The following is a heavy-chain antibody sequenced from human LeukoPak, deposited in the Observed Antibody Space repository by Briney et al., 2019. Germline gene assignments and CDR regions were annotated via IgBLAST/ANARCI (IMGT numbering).Heavy chain of an antibody. CDR2: ISSSSSYI. D-gene: IGHD6-19*01. J-gene: IGHJ4*02. Sequence: GGSLKLSCAASGFTFSSYSMSWVRQAPGQGLEWVASISSSSSYIYYADSVQGRFTISRANAKNSLYLQMNSLRADDTAVYYCARDNKVYSSGWYEVGYWGQGTLVTASS. V-gene: IGHV3-21*01. CDR1: GFTFSSYS. CDR3: ARDNKVYSSGWYEVGY.